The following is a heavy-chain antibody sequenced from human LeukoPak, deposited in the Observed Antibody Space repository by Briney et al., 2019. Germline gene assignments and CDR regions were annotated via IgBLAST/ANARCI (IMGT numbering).Heavy chain of an antibody. D-gene: IGHD6-19*01. CDR2: IYYSGST. CDR1: GGSISNSRYY. J-gene: IGHJ5*02. CDR3: ARQLRIAVAGTWFDP. Sequence: SETPSLTCTVSGGSISNSRYYWGWIRQPPGKGLEWIGSIYYSGSTYYNPSLKSRVTISVDTSKNQFSLKLSSVTAADTAVYYCARQLRIAVAGTWFDPWGQGTLVTVSS. V-gene: IGHV4-39*01.